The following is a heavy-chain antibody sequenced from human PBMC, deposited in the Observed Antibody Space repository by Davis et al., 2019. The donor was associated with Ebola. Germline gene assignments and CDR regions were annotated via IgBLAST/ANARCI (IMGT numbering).Heavy chain of an antibody. V-gene: IGHV3-48*02. CDR2: ISSSSSTI. J-gene: IGHJ4*02. CDR1: GFTFSRYS. Sequence: GESLKISCAASGFTFSRYSMNWVRQAPGKGLEWVSYISSSSSTIYYADSVKGRFTISRDNAKNSLYLQMNSLRDEDTAVYYCAKINIVATIYSDYWGQGTLVTVSS. CDR3: AKINIVATIYSDY. D-gene: IGHD5-12*01.